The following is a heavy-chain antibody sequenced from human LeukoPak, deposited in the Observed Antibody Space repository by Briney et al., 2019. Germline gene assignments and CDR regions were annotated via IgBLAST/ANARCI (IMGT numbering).Heavy chain of an antibody. Sequence: SETLSLTCTVSGGSISSYYWSWIRQPPGKGLEWIGYIYYSGSTNYNPSLKSRVTISVDTSKNQFSLKLSSVTAADTAVYYCARGTVTTPLDFDYWGQGTLVTVSS. V-gene: IGHV4-59*01. CDR1: GGSISSYY. CDR2: IYYSGST. J-gene: IGHJ4*02. D-gene: IGHD4-17*01. CDR3: ARGTVTTPLDFDY.